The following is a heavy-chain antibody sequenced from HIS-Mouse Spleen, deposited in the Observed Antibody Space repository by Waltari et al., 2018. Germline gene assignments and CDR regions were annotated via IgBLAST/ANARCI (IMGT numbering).Heavy chain of an antibody. CDR2: MNPDIGNT. CDR1: GYTFTSYD. CDR3: AGALDSGSPYGMDV. V-gene: IGHV1-8*01. Sequence: QVQLVQSGAEVKKPGASVKVSCKASGYTFTSYDINWVRQATGQGLEWMRWMNPDIGNTGNATKFQGRVTMTRNTSISTAYMELSSLRSEDTAVYYWAGALDSGSPYGMDVWGQGTTVTVSS. D-gene: IGHD1-26*01. J-gene: IGHJ6*02.